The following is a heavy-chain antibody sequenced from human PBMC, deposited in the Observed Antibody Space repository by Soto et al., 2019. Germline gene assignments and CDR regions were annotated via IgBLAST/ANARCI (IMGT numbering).Heavy chain of an antibody. CDR2: IYYSGST. CDR3: TRDRVPYYYDSSGCMHYYYGMDV. V-gene: IGHV4-59*01. Sequence: ETLSLTCTVSGGSISSYYWSWIRQPPGKGLEWIGYIYYSGSTNYNPSLKSRVTISVDTSKNQFSLKLSSVTAADTAVYYCTRDRVPYYYDSSGCMHYYYGMDVWGQGTTVTVSS. CDR1: GGSISSYY. J-gene: IGHJ6*02. D-gene: IGHD3-22*01.